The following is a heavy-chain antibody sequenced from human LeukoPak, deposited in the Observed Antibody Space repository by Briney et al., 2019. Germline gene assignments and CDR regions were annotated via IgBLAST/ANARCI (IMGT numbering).Heavy chain of an antibody. Sequence: GGSLRLSCTASGFTFSNYWMTWVRQAPGKGLEWVANIRKDGSEKYYVDSVKGRFTVSRDNAKNSVFLQMDSLRADDTAVYYCARTGDNADDYWGQGTLVIVSS. CDR3: ARTGDNADDY. CDR2: IRKDGSEK. V-gene: IGHV3-7*01. CDR1: GFTFSNYW. J-gene: IGHJ4*02. D-gene: IGHD3-10*01.